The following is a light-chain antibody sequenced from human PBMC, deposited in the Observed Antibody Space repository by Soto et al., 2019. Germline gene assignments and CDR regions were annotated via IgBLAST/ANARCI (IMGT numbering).Light chain of an antibody. Sequence: EIVLTQSPGTLSLYPGERATLSCRASQSVSSSYLAWYQQKPGQAPRLLIYDASNRATGIPARFSGSGSGTDFTLTISSLEPEDSAIYYCQQRSSWHTFGQGTKVDIK. J-gene: IGKJ1*01. CDR3: QQRSSWHT. CDR1: QSVSSSY. V-gene: IGKV3D-20*02. CDR2: DAS.